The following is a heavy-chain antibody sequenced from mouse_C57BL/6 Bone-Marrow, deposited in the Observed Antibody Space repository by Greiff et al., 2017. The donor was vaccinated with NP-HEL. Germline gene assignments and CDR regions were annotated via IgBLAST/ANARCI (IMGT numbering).Heavy chain of an antibody. J-gene: IGHJ3*01. CDR3: ARECLYGNYPAWFAY. CDR2: IYPRSGNT. V-gene: IGHV1-81*01. D-gene: IGHD2-1*01. CDR1: GYTFTSYG. Sequence: VQLQQSGAELARPGASVKLSCKASGYTFTSYGISWVKQRTGQGLEWIGEIYPRSGNTYYNEKFKGKATLTADKSSSTAYMELRSLTSEDSAVDFCARECLYGNYPAWFAYWGQGTLVTVSA.